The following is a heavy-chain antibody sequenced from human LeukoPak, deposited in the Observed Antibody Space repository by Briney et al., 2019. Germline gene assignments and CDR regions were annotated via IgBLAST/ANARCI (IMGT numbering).Heavy chain of an antibody. CDR1: GVSISGSYYY. D-gene: IGHD3-22*01. Sequence: SETLSLTCAVSGVSISGSYYYWSWIRQPAGKGLEWVGRIYTSGSTNYNPSLKSRVTISVDTSKNQFSLRLSSVTAADTAVYYCARDLSRYYYDSSGAHNWFDPWGQGTLVTVSS. CDR3: ARDLSRYYYDSSGAHNWFDP. V-gene: IGHV4-61*02. CDR2: IYTSGST. J-gene: IGHJ5*02.